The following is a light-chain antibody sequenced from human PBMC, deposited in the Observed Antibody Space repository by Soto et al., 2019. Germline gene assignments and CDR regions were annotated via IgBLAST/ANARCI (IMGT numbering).Light chain of an antibody. V-gene: IGKV3-15*01. CDR1: QSVKIN. J-gene: IGKJ5*01. CDR3: QQYNNWPPIT. CDR2: GAF. Sequence: IVMTQSPATLSVSPGERATLSCRASQSVKINLAWYQQKPGQAPRLLIYGAFTRATGIPARFSGSGSGTEFTLTISNLQSEDFAVYYCQQYNNWPPITFGQGTRVEIK.